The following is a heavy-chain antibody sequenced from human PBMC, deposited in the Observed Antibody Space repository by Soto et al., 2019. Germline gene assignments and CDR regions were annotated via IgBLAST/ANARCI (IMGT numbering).Heavy chain of an antibody. Sequence: SVKVSCKASGGSFSSYTISWVRQAPGQGLEWMGRIIPILGIANYAQKFQGRVTITADKSTSTAYMELSSLRSEDTAVYYCATIPNYYDSSGYYPWGQGTLVTVSS. V-gene: IGHV1-69*02. CDR2: IIPILGIA. CDR1: GGSFSSYT. J-gene: IGHJ5*02. CDR3: ATIPNYYDSSGYYP. D-gene: IGHD3-22*01.